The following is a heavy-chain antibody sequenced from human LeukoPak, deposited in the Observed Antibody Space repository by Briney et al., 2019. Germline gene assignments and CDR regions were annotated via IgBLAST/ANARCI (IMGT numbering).Heavy chain of an antibody. CDR2: IWPDGINK. CDR3: AKDCGGDCHVYC. CDR1: EFSVGSNY. Sequence: GGTLRLSCAASEFSVGSNYMTWVRQAPGKGPEWVAAIWPDGINKDYADSVRGRFTNSRDNSKNILYVQMNSLTAEDTAVYYCAKDCGGDCHVYCWGQGTLVTVSS. D-gene: IGHD2-21*02. V-gene: IGHV3-30*02. J-gene: IGHJ4*02.